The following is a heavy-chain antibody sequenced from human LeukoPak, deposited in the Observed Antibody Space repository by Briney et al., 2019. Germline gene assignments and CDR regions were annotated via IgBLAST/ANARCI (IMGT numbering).Heavy chain of an antibody. V-gene: IGHV3-48*01. CDR1: GFTFSSYE. CDR3: ARSQYYYDSSGYAFDI. CDR2: ISSRSSTI. J-gene: IGHJ3*02. Sequence: PGGSLRLSCAASGFTFSSYEMNWVRQAPGEGLEWVSYISSRSSTIYYADSVKGRFTISRDNAKNSLYLQMNSLRAEDTALYYCARSQYYYDSSGYAFDIWGQGTMVTVSS. D-gene: IGHD3-22*01.